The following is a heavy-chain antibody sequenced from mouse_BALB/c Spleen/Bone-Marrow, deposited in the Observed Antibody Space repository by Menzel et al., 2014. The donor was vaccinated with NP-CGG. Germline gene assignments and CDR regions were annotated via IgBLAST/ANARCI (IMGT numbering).Heavy chain of an antibody. Sequence: QVQLQQSGAELVRPGASVKLSCKASGYTFTSYWINWVKQRPGQGLEWIGNIYPSDSYTNYNQKFKDKATLTVDKSSSTAYMQLSRPTSEDSAVYYCTRGYYGSSYDYWGQGTTLTVSS. CDR3: TRGYYGSSYDY. CDR2: IYPSDSYT. CDR1: GYTFTSYW. V-gene: IGHV1-69*02. J-gene: IGHJ2*01. D-gene: IGHD1-1*01.